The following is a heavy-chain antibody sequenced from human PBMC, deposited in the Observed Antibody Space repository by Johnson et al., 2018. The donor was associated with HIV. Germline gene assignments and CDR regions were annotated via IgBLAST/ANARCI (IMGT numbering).Heavy chain of an antibody. CDR3: ARVKYAVSNHEYNAFDI. Sequence: VQLVESGGGVVPPGGSLRLSCAASGFSFDEDDMSWVRQSPGKGLEWVSGINWSGDTTGYADSVKGRFTISRDNVKNSLFLQMNSLRAEDTALYYCARVKYAVSNHEYNAFDIWGQGTLVTVSS. CDR1: GFSFDEDD. V-gene: IGHV3-20*04. D-gene: IGHD2-2*01. J-gene: IGHJ3*02. CDR2: INWSGDTT.